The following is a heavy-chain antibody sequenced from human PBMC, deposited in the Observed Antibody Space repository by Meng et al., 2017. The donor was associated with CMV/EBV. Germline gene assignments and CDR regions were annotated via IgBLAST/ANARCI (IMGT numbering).Heavy chain of an antibody. CDR2: ISSGSSTI. J-gene: IGHJ4*02. CDR3: ARAPDFGVTPYYFDY. CDR1: GFTFSSYS. Sequence: SCAASGFTFSSYSMNWVRQAPGKGLEWVSYISSGSSTIYYGDSVKGRFTISRDNAKDSLYLQMNTLRAEDTAVYYCARAPDFGVTPYYFDYWGQGTLVTVSS. D-gene: IGHD3-3*01. V-gene: IGHV3-48*04.